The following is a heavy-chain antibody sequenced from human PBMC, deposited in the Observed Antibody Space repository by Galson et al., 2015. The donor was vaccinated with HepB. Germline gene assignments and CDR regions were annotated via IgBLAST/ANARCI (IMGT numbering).Heavy chain of an antibody. CDR2: IYDSGST. CDR1: GGSISNDY. J-gene: IGHJ3*02. V-gene: IGHV4-59*12. D-gene: IGHD2-8*01. CDR3: ARTSNGAFDI. Sequence: QVQLQESGPGLVKPSETLSLTCTVSGGSISNDYWSWIRQPPGKGLEWIGNIYDSGSTNYNPSLKSRVTISVDTSKNQFSLKLSSVAAADTAVYYCARTSNGAFDIWGQGTMVTVSS.